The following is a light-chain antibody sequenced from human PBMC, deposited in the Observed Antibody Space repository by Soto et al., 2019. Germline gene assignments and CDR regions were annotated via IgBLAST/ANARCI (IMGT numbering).Light chain of an antibody. CDR3: QQLNNYPIT. Sequence: DLQLTQSPSFLSASVGDRVTITCRASQGISSYLAWYQQKPGAAPKLLIYAASTLQGGVPSRFSGSGSGTEFTLTISSLQPGDFATYYCQQLNNYPITFGGGTKVEIK. J-gene: IGKJ4*01. CDR2: AAS. CDR1: QGISSY. V-gene: IGKV1-9*01.